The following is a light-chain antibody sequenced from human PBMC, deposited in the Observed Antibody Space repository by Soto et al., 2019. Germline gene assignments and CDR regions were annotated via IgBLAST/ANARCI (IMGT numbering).Light chain of an antibody. CDR2: GAS. CDR3: QQYGSSGT. CDR1: QGVSSS. Sequence: EIVLTQSPATLSLSPGERATLSCRASQGVSSSLAWYQQKPGQAPRLLIYGASSRATGVPDRFSGSGSGTDFTPTISRLEPEDFAVYYCQQYGSSGTFGQGTKVDIK. V-gene: IGKV3-20*01. J-gene: IGKJ1*01.